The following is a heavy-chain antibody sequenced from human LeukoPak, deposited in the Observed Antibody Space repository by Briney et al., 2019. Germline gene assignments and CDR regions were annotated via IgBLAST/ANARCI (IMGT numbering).Heavy chain of an antibody. CDR3: ARGWLAETTVVTPYNY. CDR1: GGTFSSYA. V-gene: IGHV1-69*01. CDR2: IIPIFGTP. D-gene: IGHD4-23*01. J-gene: IGHJ4*02. Sequence: EASVKVSCKASGGTFSSYAISWVRQAPGQGLEWMGGIIPIFGTPNYAQKFQGRVTITADESTSTAYMELSSLRSEDTAVYYCARGWLAETTVVTPYNYWGQGTLVTVSS.